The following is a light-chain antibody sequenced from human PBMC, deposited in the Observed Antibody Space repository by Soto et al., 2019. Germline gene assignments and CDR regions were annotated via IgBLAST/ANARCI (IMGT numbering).Light chain of an antibody. CDR2: GAS. CDR3: QQSNNWPYT. J-gene: IGKJ2*01. CDR1: QSVSDN. V-gene: IGKV3-15*01. Sequence: EVVMTQSPATLSVSPGERVTLSCRASQSVSDNLAWYQQKPGQAPSLLIYGASTRATTIPGRFSGSGSGTKFTLTISSMQSEDFAVYYCQQSNNWPYTFGQGTKLDIK.